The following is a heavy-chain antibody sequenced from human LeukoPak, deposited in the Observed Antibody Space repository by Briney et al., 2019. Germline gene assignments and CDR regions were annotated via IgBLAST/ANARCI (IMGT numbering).Heavy chain of an antibody. Sequence: SQTLSLTCAISGDSVSSYSAAWNWIRQSPSRGLEWLGRTYYRSKWYYDYAASVKSRIMISPDTSKNQFSLQLNSVTAADTAVYYCARGFGSGYDFPTYYYGMDVWGQGTTVTVSS. CDR2: TYYRSKWYY. CDR1: GDSVSSYSAA. CDR3: ARGFGSGYDFPTYYYGMDV. V-gene: IGHV6-1*01. D-gene: IGHD5-12*01. J-gene: IGHJ6*02.